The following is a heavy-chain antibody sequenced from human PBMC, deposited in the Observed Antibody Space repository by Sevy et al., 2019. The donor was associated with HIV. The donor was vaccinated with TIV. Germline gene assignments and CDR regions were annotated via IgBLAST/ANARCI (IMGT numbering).Heavy chain of an antibody. CDR2: ISYDGSNK. CDR3: ARETRWLQFFAFDI. D-gene: IGHD5-12*01. CDR1: GFTFSSYA. J-gene: IGHJ3*02. V-gene: IGHV3-30-3*01. Sequence: GGSLRLSCAASGFTFSSYAMHWVRQAPGKGLEWVAVISYDGSNKYYADSVKGRFTISRDNSKNTLYLQMNSLRAEETAVYYCARETRWLQFFAFDIWGQGTMVTVSS.